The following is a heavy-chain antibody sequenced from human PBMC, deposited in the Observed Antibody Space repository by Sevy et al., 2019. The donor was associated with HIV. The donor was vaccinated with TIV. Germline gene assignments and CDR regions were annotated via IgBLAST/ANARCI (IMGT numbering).Heavy chain of an antibody. CDR2: VSPHNGDT. CDR1: GYTFNTYR. J-gene: IGHJ4*02. CDR3: ARAYCSGGRCYSLAY. V-gene: IGHV1-18*01. D-gene: IGHD2-15*01. Sequence: ASVKVASKVSGYTFNTYRIHWVRQAPGQGLEWMGWVSPHNGDTNYAQRLQGRITMFTDSSTSTAYMELRNLRSDDTALYYCARAYCSGGRCYSLAYWGQGTLVTVSS.